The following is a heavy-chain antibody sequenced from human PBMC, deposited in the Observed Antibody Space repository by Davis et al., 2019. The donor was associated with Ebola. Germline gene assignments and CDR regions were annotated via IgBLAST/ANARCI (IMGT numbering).Heavy chain of an antibody. CDR1: GFTFSSYS. V-gene: IGHV3-48*02. D-gene: IGHD3-3*01. CDR3: ARAPGDYDFWSGYYHLFDP. CDR2: ISSSSSTI. Sequence: GGSLRLSCAASGFTFSSYSMNWVRQAPGKGLEWVSYISSSSSTIYYADSVKGRFTISRDNAKNSLYLQMNSLRDEDTAVYYCARAPGDYDFWSGYYHLFDPWGQGTLVTVSS. J-gene: IGHJ5*02.